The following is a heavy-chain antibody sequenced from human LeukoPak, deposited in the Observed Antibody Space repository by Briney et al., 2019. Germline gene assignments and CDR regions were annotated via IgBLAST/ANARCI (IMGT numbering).Heavy chain of an antibody. CDR3: ARPYGVGATELDY. CDR2: ISSSGSTI. D-gene: IGHD1-26*01. V-gene: IGHV3-48*03. J-gene: IGHJ4*02. Sequence: PGGSLRLSCAASGFTFGSYEMNWVRQAPGKGLEWVSYISSSGSTIYYADSVKGRFTISRDNAKNSLYLQMNSLRAEDTAVYYCARPYGVGATELDYWGQGTLVTVSS. CDR1: GFTFGSYE.